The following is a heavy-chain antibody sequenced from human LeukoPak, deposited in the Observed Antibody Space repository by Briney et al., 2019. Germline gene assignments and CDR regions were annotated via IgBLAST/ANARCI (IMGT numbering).Heavy chain of an antibody. CDR2: IYYSGST. Sequence: PSETLSLTCTVSGGSISSYYWSWIRQPPGKGLEWIGYIYYSGSTNYNPSLKSRVTISVDTSKNQFSLKLSSVTAADTAVYYCARTYCTNGVCYRHYFDHWGQGTLVTVSS. V-gene: IGHV4-59*01. J-gene: IGHJ4*02. CDR3: ARTYCTNGVCYRHYFDH. D-gene: IGHD2-8*01. CDR1: GGSISSYY.